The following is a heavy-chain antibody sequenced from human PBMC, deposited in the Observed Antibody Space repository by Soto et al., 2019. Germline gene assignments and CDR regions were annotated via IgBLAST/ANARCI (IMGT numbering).Heavy chain of an antibody. D-gene: IGHD3-22*01. CDR1: GFTVSTYA. CDR3: AKGLTYYYDTTGYHDAFDI. J-gene: IGHJ3*02. CDR2: VNWNSGTI. V-gene: IGHV3-9*01. Sequence: LRLSCAASGFTVSTYAMSWVRQAPGKGLEWVSGVNWNSGTIDYADSVKGRITISRDKAKNSLYLQLNSLRVEDTALYYCAKGLTYYYDTTGYHDAFDIWGQGTMVTVSS.